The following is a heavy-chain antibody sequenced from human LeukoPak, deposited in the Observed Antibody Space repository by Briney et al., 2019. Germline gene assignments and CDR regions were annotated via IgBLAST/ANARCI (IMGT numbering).Heavy chain of an antibody. CDR1: GFTFDDYA. Sequence: PGGSLRLSCAASGFTFDDYAMHWVRQAPGKGLEWVSGISWNSGSIGYADSVKGRFTISRDNAKNSLYLQMNSLRAEDTAVYYCARQDYGDSDAFDIWGQGTMVTVSS. J-gene: IGHJ3*02. V-gene: IGHV3-9*01. CDR3: ARQDYGDSDAFDI. CDR2: ISWNSGSI. D-gene: IGHD4-17*01.